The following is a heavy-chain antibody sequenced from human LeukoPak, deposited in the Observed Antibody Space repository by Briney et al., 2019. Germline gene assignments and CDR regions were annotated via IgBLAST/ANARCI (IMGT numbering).Heavy chain of an antibody. Sequence: GASVKVSCKASGGTFSSYAISWVRQAPGQGLGWMGRIIPIFGIANYAQKFQGRVTITADKSTSTAYMELSSLRSEDTAVYYCARDEGRRSRITIFGAGYYFDYWGQGTLVTVSS. CDR1: GGTFSSYA. V-gene: IGHV1-69*04. D-gene: IGHD3-3*01. J-gene: IGHJ4*02. CDR2: IIPIFGIA. CDR3: ARDEGRRSRITIFGAGYYFDY.